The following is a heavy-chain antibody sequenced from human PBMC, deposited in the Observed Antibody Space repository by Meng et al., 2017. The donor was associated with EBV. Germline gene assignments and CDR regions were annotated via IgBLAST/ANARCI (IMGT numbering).Heavy chain of an antibody. D-gene: IGHD3-10*01. CDR1: GGPFRYYA. J-gene: IGHJ4*02. CDR3: ASESGRGYTPDY. CDR2: FLPRLGAP. Sequence: QVHWVQSAAGVEKSGSSVKVSCKTSGGPFRYYAISWVRQAPGQGLEWLGGFLPRLGAPNYAQKFHGRVKITADESTSTHYMDLSSLRSEDTAIYYCASESGRGYTPDYWGQGTLVTVSS. V-gene: IGHV1-69*01.